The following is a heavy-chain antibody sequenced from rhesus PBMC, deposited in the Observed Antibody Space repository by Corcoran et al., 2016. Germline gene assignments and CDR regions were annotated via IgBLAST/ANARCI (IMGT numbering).Heavy chain of an antibody. CDR2: IRSGGAT. CDR3: AREDYNFWTGYYLYGLDS. V-gene: IGHV4-160*01. D-gene: IGHD3-3*01. J-gene: IGHJ6*01. CDR1: GGSISSNY. Sequence: QVQLQQWGEGLVKPSETLSLTCAVYGGSISSNYWSWIRKPPGKGLEWIGRIRSGGATNHNPPLTSRVNSSIATSKTQFSLSLSSVTAADTAVYYCAREDYNFWTGYYLYGLDSWGQGVVVPVSS.